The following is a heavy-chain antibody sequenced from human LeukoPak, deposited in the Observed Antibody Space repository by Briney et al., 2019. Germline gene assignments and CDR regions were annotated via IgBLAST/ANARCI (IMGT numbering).Heavy chain of an antibody. J-gene: IGHJ4*02. Sequence: GGSLRLSCAASGFTFSSYGMHWVRQAPGKGLEGVAVIWYDGSNKYYADSVKGLFTISRDNSKNTLYLQMNRLRAEDTAVYYCARSPLYSSSIVVDYWGQGTLVTVSS. D-gene: IGHD6-6*01. CDR3: ARSPLYSSSIVVDY. CDR1: GFTFSSYG. CDR2: IWYDGSNK. V-gene: IGHV3-33*01.